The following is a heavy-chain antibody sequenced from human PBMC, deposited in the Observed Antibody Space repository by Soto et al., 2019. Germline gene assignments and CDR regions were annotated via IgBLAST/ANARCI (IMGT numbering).Heavy chain of an antibody. V-gene: IGHV4-34*01. Sequence: QVQLQQWGAGLLKPSETLSLTCAVYGGSFSGYYWSWIRQPPGKGLEWIGEINHSGSTNYNPSLTSRVTISVDTSKNQFSLKLSSVTAADTAVYYCARIRFGVGGAFDIWGQGTMVTVSS. CDR1: GGSFSGYY. D-gene: IGHD3-10*01. J-gene: IGHJ3*02. CDR3: ARIRFGVGGAFDI. CDR2: INHSGST.